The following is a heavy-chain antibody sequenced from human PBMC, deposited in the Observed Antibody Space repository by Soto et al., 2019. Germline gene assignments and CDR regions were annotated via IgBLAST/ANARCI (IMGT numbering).Heavy chain of an antibody. J-gene: IGHJ6*04. V-gene: IGHV4-39*01. Sequence: SETLSLTCTVSGGSISSSSYYWGWIRQPPGKGLEWIGSIYYSGSTYYNPSLKSRVTISVDTSKNQFSLKLSSVTAADTAVYYCARQGTTVTTDRVVVWGKGTTVTVSS. CDR1: GGSISSSSYY. D-gene: IGHD4-17*01. CDR2: IYYSGST. CDR3: ARQGTTVTTDRVVV.